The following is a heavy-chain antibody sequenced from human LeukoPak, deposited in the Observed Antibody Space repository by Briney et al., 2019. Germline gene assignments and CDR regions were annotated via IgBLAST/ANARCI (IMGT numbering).Heavy chain of an antibody. D-gene: IGHD6-13*01. CDR3: AREEHRLAEAGTSAFDL. J-gene: IGHJ3*01. CDR1: GFTFSENW. CDR2: INRDGGLT. Sequence: GGSLRLSCVASGFTFSENWMHWVRYAPGKGLAWVSHINRDGGLTNYADSVKGRFTISRDNARNTVYLQMSSLRVEDTAIYFCAREEHRLAEAGTSAFDLGGQGTLVTVS. V-gene: IGHV3-74*01.